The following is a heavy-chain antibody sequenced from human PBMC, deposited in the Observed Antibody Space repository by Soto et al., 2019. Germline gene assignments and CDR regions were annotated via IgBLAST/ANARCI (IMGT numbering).Heavy chain of an antibody. CDR3: ARSLPGTYGAFDL. V-gene: IGHV3-74*01. CDR2: ISGDGSST. CDR1: EFTFRSYW. D-gene: IGHD1-7*01. Sequence: EVQLVDSGGGLVQPGGSLRLSCAASEFTFRSYWMHWVRQSPGKGLVWVSRISGDGSSTNYADSVKGRFTISRDNAKNTVYLQIDSLRAEDTAVYYCARSLPGTYGAFDLWGQQTMVTVSS. J-gene: IGHJ3*01.